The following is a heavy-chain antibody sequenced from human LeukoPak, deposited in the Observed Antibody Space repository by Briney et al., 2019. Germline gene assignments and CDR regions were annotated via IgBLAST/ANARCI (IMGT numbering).Heavy chain of an antibody. V-gene: IGHV4-4*07. CDR1: GGSISSYY. D-gene: IGHD7-27*01. J-gene: IGHJ6*03. CDR3: ARGYNWGSPTRNFYYLDV. Sequence: SETLSLTCTVSGGSISSYYWSWIRQPAGKGLEWIGRIYTSGSTNYNPSLKSRVTMSVDTSKNQFSLKLRSVTAADTAVYYCARGYNWGSPTRNFYYLDVWGKGTAVTVSS. CDR2: IYTSGST.